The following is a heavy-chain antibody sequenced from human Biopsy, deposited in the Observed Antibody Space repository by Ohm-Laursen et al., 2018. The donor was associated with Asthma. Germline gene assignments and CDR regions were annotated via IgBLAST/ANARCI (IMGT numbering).Heavy chain of an antibody. CDR2: IDQSGYT. V-gene: IGHV4-34*01. Sequence: SDTLSLTCPVYGGYLTGHYWNWIRQPPGKGLEWIGEIDQSGYTNYNPSLKSRVTISADTSKNQFHLNLSSVTAAGTAVYFCARAAITGIRGWFDPWGQGTQVTVSS. CDR3: ARAAITGIRGWFDP. J-gene: IGHJ5*02. D-gene: IGHD1-20*01. CDR1: GGYLTGHY.